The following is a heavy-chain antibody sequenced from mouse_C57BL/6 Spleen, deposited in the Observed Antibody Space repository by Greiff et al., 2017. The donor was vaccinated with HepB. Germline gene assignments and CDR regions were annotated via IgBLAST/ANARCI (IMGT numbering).Heavy chain of an antibody. CDR3: ARQSRRAMDY. Sequence: EVQLVESGGGLVKPGGSLKLSCAASGFTFSSYTMSWVRQTPEKRLEWVATISGGGGNTYYPDSVKGRFTISRDNAKNTLYLQMSSLRSEDTALYYCARQSRRAMDYWGQGTSVTVSS. CDR2: ISGGGGNT. CDR1: GFTFSSYT. J-gene: IGHJ4*01. V-gene: IGHV5-9*01.